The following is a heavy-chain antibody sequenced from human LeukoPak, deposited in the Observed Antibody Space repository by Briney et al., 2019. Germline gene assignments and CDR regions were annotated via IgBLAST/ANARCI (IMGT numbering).Heavy chain of an antibody. CDR1: GFTFSSYA. CDR3: SNTYYYDSSGYYWRYFDY. J-gene: IGHJ4*02. CDR2: ISYDGSNK. D-gene: IGHD3-22*01. Sequence: PGGSLRLSCAASGFTFSSYAMSWVRQAPGKGLEWVAVISYDGSNKYYADSVKGRFTISRDNSKNTLYLQMNSLRAEDTAVYYCSNTYYYDSSGYYWRYFDYWGQGTLVTVSS. V-gene: IGHV3-30*18.